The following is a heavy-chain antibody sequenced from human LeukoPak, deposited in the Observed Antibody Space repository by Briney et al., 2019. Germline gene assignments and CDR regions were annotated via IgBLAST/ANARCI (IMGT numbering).Heavy chain of an antibody. D-gene: IGHD4-17*01. V-gene: IGHV1-8*01. CDR2: MNPNSGNT. Sequence: ASVKVSCKASGYTFTSYDINWVRQATGQGLEWMGWMNPNSGNTGYAQKFQGRVTMTRNTSISTAYMELSSLRSEDTAVYYCAVLYGDYEDYYFDYWGQGTLVTVSS. J-gene: IGHJ4*02. CDR1: GYTFTSYD. CDR3: AVLYGDYEDYYFDY.